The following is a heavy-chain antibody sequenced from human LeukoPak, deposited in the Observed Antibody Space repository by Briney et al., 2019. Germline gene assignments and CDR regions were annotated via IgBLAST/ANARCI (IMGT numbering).Heavy chain of an antibody. V-gene: IGHV3-7*03. J-gene: IGHJ4*02. D-gene: IGHD6-13*01. Sequence: GGSLRLSCEASGFIFRSYWMSWVRQAPGKGLEWVANIYQDGSEKYYVDSVKGRFTISRDNAKNSLYLQMNSLRAEDTAVYYCAKALAAAGTAFDYWGQGTLVTVSS. CDR1: GFIFRSYW. CDR2: IYQDGSEK. CDR3: AKALAAAGTAFDY.